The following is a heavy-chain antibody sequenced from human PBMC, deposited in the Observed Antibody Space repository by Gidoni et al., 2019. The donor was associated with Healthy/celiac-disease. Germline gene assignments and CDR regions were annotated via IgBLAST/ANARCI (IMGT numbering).Heavy chain of an antibody. CDR2: IYYSGST. V-gene: IGHV4-39*01. D-gene: IGHD3-10*01. CDR1: GGSISSSSYS. J-gene: IGHJ3*02. Sequence: QLQLQESGPGLVKPSETLSLTCTVSGGSISSSSYSWGWIRQPPGKGLEWIGSIYYSGSTYYNPSLKSRVTISVDTSKNQFSLKLSSVTAADTAVYYCARHQPGMVRGVIGAFDIWGQGTMVTVSS. CDR3: ARHQPGMVRGVIGAFDI.